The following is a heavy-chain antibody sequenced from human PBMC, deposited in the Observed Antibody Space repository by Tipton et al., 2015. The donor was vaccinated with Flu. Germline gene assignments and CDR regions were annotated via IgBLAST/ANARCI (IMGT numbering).Heavy chain of an antibody. CDR3: ARRDYSNYVSVPKNWFDS. J-gene: IGHJ5*01. D-gene: IGHD4-11*01. Sequence: TLSLTCSVSGDSLASDYYWGWIRQPPGRGLEWIGNIHHTGTTYYNPSLRSRVSIIRDRSKNHFSLKLSFVTAADTAVYCCARRDYSNYVSVPKNWFDSWGQGILVTVSS. CDR2: IHHTGTT. V-gene: IGHV4-38-2*01. CDR1: GDSLASDYY.